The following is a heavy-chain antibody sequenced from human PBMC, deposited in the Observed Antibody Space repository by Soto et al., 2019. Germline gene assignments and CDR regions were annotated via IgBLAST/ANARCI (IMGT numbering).Heavy chain of an antibody. V-gene: IGHV1-69*01. D-gene: IGHD3-9*01. Sequence: QVQLVQSGAEVKKPGSSVKVSCEAPGGTFDHAAITWVRQAPGQGLEWVGGINPMFNSTHYAQKFQGRVTITADAVTSTAFRELRGLTSDDTAGYYWARQIFAADYWGQGTLLVVSS. J-gene: IGHJ4*02. CDR3: ARQIFAADY. CDR2: INPMFNST. CDR1: GGTFDHAA.